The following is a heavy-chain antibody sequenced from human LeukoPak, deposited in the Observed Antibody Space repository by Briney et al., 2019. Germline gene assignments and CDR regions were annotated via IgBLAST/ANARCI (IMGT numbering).Heavy chain of an antibody. CDR1: GFSFSSYG. CDR3: ASAWHLGIVVVMLDS. V-gene: IGHV3-30*03. D-gene: IGHD3-22*01. CDR2: ISHDGNNK. Sequence: GGSLRLSCAASGFSFSSYGMHWVRQAPGKGLEWVAVISHDGNNKYYADSVKGPFTISRDNSKNPLYLQMNSLRVEDTAVYYCASAWHLGIVVVMLDSWGQGNLVTVSS. J-gene: IGHJ4*02.